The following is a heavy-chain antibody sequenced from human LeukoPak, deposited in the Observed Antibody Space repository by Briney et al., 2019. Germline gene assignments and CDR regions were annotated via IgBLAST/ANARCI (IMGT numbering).Heavy chain of an antibody. CDR2: ISSNGGST. CDR3: ARDRYSSGWFLVHPVDY. J-gene: IGHJ4*02. Sequence: GGSLRLSCAASGFTFSSYAMHWVRQAPGKGLEYVSAISSNGGSTYYANSVKGRFTISRDNSKNTLYLQMGSLRAEGMAVYYCARDRYSSGWFLVHPVDYWGQGTLVTVSS. CDR1: GFTFSSYA. V-gene: IGHV3-64*01. D-gene: IGHD6-19*01.